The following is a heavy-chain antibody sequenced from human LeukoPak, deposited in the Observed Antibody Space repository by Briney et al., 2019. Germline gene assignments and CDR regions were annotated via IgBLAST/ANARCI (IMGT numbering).Heavy chain of an antibody. Sequence: GGSLRLSCAASGFTFSSYSMNWVRQAPGKGLEWVSSISSSSSYIYYADSVKGRFTISRDNAKNTLYLQMNSLRAEDTAVYYCAREGRGFEYFQHWGQGTLVTVSS. CDR2: ISSSSSYI. CDR3: AREGRGFEYFQH. D-gene: IGHD2-15*01. J-gene: IGHJ1*01. V-gene: IGHV3-21*01. CDR1: GFTFSSYS.